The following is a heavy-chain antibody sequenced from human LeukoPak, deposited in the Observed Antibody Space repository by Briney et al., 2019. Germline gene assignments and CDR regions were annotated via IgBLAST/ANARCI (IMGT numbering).Heavy chain of an antibody. CDR1: GYTFTSYG. Sequence: GASVKVSCKASGYTFTSYGISWVRQAPGQGLEWMGWISAYNGNTNYAQKLQGRVTMTTDTSTSTAYMELRSPRSDDTAVYYCAREPLTKWWPYYYYGMDVWGQGTTVTVSS. CDR2: ISAYNGNT. V-gene: IGHV1-18*01. D-gene: IGHD2-15*01. J-gene: IGHJ6*02. CDR3: AREPLTKWWPYYYYGMDV.